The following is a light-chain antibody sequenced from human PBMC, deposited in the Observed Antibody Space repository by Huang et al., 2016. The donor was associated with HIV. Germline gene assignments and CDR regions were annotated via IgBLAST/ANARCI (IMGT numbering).Light chain of an antibody. CDR2: GSS. CDR1: QSVSSH. J-gene: IGKJ4*01. CDR3: QQYNNWPPLT. Sequence: EIVMTQSPATLSLSPGERATLSCRAIQSVSSHLAWYQQKPGQAPRLLIYGSSTRATGIPARCSGSGSGTEVTLTISRLQSEDFAVYYCQQYNNWPPLTFGGGTKVEIK. V-gene: IGKV3-15*01.